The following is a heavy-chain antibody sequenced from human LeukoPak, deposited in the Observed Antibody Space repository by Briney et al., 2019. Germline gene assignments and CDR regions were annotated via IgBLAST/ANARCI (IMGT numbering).Heavy chain of an antibody. V-gene: IGHV3-21*04. J-gene: IGHJ1*01. CDR1: GFTFSSYS. CDR2: ISSSSSYI. Sequence: KPGGSLRLSCAASGFTFSSYSMNWLRQAPGKGLEWVSSISSSSSYIYYADSVKGRFTISRDNAKNSLYLQMNSLRTEDTALYYCARDSQEFFQHWGQGTLVTVSS. CDR3: ARDSQEFFQH.